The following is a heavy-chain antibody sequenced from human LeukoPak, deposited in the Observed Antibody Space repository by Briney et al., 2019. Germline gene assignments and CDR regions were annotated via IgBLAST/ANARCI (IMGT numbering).Heavy chain of an antibody. D-gene: IGHD3-3*01. J-gene: IGHJ4*02. CDR2: IYRSGSGSS. CDR1: GYPISSSNYY. Sequence: PTETLSLTFSVSGYPISSSNYYWGWSSRPRVNGLDWIGSIYRSGSGSSYYNPTLKSRVTIFGDTTTHQFFLRLSSVTAADTGVYYCASKLRFLHYRRFDYWGQGTLVTVPS. CDR3: ASKLRFLHYRRFDY. V-gene: IGHV4-39*01.